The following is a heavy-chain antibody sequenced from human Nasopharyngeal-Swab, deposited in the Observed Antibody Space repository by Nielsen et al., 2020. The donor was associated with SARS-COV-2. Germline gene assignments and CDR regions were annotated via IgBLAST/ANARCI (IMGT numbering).Heavy chain of an antibody. Sequence: SQTLSLTCALYGGPFSVHHWSWIRRPPGKRLEWIGEINYYGTTNYSPSLKSRVTISIDTSKNQFSLALRSVTAADTGLYYCARGNYFGSGTFHRTYGMDVWGQGTSVTVSS. CDR2: INYYGTT. D-gene: IGHD3-10*01. CDR3: ARGNYFGSGTFHRTYGMDV. V-gene: IGHV4-34*01. J-gene: IGHJ6*02. CDR1: GGPFSVHH.